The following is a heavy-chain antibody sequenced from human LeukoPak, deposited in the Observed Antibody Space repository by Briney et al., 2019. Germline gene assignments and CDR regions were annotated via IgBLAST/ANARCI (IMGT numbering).Heavy chain of an antibody. Sequence: RASVKVSCKASGYTFTSYAIHWVRQAPEQRLEWLGWINTGNGDTRYSQTFQGRVTITSYTSASTAYMELSSLRSEDTAVYYCARDLGSGSLHYWGQGTLVTVSS. D-gene: IGHD1-26*01. V-gene: IGHV1-3*04. J-gene: IGHJ4*02. CDR3: ARDLGSGSLHY. CDR2: INTGNGDT. CDR1: GYTFTSYA.